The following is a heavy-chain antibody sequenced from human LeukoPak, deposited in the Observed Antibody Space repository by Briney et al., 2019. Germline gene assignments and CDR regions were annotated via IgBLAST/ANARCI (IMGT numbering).Heavy chain of an antibody. J-gene: IGHJ6*02. CDR2: ISGSGGST. CDR3: AKAVSSGWSYYYGMDV. CDR1: GFTFSSYA. D-gene: IGHD6-19*01. V-gene: IGHV3-23*01. Sequence: GGSLGLSFAASGFTFSSYAMSWVRPAPGKGLGWVSAISGSGGSTYYADSVKGRFTISRDNSKNTLYLQMNSLRAEDTAVYYCAKAVSSGWSYYYGMDVWGQGTTVTVSS.